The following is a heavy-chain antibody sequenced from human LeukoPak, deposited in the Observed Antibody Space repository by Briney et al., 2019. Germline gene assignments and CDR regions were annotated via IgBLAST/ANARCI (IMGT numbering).Heavy chain of an antibody. V-gene: IGHV4-59*01. CDR2: IYYSGST. Sequence: PSGTLSLTCTVSGGSISSYYWSWIRQPPGKGLEWIGYIYYSGSTNYNPSLKSRVTISVDTSKNQFSLKLSSVTAADTAVHYCARAGFSVGWFDPWGQGTLVTVSS. CDR3: ARAGFSVGWFDP. D-gene: IGHD1-26*01. CDR1: GGSISSYY. J-gene: IGHJ5*02.